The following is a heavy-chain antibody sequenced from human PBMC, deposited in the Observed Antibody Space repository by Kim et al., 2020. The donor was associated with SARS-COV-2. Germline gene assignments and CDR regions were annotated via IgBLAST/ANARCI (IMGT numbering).Heavy chain of an antibody. Sequence: GGSLRLSCAASGFIFSNYPVSWVRQAPGKGLEWVSAISGSGGRTYYADSVKGRFTISRDNSKSTLYLQMNSLKAEDTAVYYCAKGGGVAIPGRNYHYYG. CDR1: GFIFSNYP. CDR2: ISGSGGRT. V-gene: IGHV3-23*01. D-gene: IGHD3-3*01. J-gene: IGHJ6*01. CDR3: AKGGGVAIPGRNYHYYG.